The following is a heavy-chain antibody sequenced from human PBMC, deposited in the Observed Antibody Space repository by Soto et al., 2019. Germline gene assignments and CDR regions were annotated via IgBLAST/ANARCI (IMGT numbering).Heavy chain of an antibody. D-gene: IGHD1-20*01. CDR1: GFTFSSYA. V-gene: IGHV3-23*01. Sequence: PRLCCAASGFTFSSYAMSWVRQAPGKGLEWVSAISGSGGSTYYADSVKGRFTISRDNSKNTLYLQMNSLRAEDTAVYYCAKDGITPEEFYYYGMDVWGQGTTVTVSS. J-gene: IGHJ6*02. CDR3: AKDGITPEEFYYYGMDV. CDR2: ISGSGGST.